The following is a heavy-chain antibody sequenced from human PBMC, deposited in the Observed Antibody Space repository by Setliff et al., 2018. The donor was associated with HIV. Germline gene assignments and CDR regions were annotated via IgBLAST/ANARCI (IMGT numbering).Heavy chain of an antibody. J-gene: IGHJ4*02. CDR2: INTDGGYT. D-gene: IGHD1-26*01. CDR1: GFTFSSYW. Sequence: PGGPLRLSCAASGFTFSSYWMHWVRQAPGKGLVWVSHINTDGGYTTYVDSVKGRFTISRDNTKNTLYLQMDSLRAEDTAMYYCARASSSGSYEWGQGTLVTVS. CDR3: ARASSSGSYE. V-gene: IGHV3-74*01.